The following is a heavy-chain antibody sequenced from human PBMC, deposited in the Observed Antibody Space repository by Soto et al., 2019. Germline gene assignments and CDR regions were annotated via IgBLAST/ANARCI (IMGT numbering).Heavy chain of an antibody. D-gene: IGHD6-6*01. CDR3: ARADTSPRFDP. V-gene: IGHV4-30-4*01. Sequence: PSETLSLTCTVSGGSISCGDYYWSWIRQPPGKGLEWIGYIYYSGSTYYNPSLKSRVTISVATSKNQFSLKLSSVTAADTAVYSCARADTSPRFDPWGQGPLVNVPS. CDR2: IYYSGST. J-gene: IGHJ5*02. CDR1: GGSISCGDYY.